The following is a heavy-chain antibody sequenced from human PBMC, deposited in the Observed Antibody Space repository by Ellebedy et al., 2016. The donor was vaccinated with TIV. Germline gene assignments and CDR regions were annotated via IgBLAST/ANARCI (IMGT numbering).Heavy chain of an antibody. CDR3: ARVRQTVYYDY. CDR1: GFTFSGSA. V-gene: IGHV3-73*01. J-gene: IGHJ4*02. Sequence: GESLKISCAVSGFTFSGSAMHWVRQASGKGLEWVGRIRSKANNYETEYAASVKGRFTISRDDSKNTAYLQMNSLKTDDTAVYYCARVRQTVYYDYWGQGTLVTVSS. CDR2: IRSKANNYET. D-gene: IGHD3-10*01.